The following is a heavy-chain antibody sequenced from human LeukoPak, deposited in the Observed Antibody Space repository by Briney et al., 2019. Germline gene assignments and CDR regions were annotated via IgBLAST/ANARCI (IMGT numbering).Heavy chain of an antibody. Sequence: GGSLRLSCAASGFTFSRYWMHWVRQGPGKGLVCVSRINSDGSYTSYADSVKGRFTISRDNAKSTLYLQMNSLRADDTSVYYCAKDDGTYGIDHWGQGTLVTVSS. D-gene: IGHD1-26*01. J-gene: IGHJ4*02. V-gene: IGHV3-74*01. CDR1: GFTFSRYW. CDR2: INSDGSYT. CDR3: AKDDGTYGIDH.